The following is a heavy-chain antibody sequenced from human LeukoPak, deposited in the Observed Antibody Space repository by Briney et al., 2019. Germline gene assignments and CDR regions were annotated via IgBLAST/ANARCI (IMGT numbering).Heavy chain of an antibody. CDR1: GYTFTGYY. Sequence: ASVKVSCKASGYTFTGYYIHWVRQAPGQGLEWMGSIRCNSGFTTYLQKFQGRVTMTRDTSIGTAYMDLTRLDSDDTAVYYCARSHDYGYFDFWGQGTLVTVSS. CDR2: IRCNSGFT. CDR3: ARSHDYGYFDF. V-gene: IGHV1-2*02. D-gene: IGHD4-17*01. J-gene: IGHJ4*02.